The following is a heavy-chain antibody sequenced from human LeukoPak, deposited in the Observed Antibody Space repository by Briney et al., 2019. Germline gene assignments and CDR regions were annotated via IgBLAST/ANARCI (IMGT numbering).Heavy chain of an antibody. Sequence: ASVKVSCKASGYTFTSYDINWVRQATGQGLEWMGWMNPNSGNTGYAQKFQGRVTMTRNTSISTAYMELSSLRSDDTAVYYCARGDYYGSGTYYKKTVDYWGQGTLVTVSS. D-gene: IGHD3-10*01. CDR3: ARGDYYGSGTYYKKTVDY. CDR2: MNPNSGNT. V-gene: IGHV1-8*01. J-gene: IGHJ4*02. CDR1: GYTFTSYD.